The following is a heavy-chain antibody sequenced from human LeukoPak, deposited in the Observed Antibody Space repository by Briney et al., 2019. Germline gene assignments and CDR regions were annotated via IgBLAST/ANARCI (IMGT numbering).Heavy chain of an antibody. J-gene: IGHJ5*02. Sequence: PSETLSLTCTVSGGSISSYYWSWIRQPPGKGLEWIGYIYYSGNTNYNPSLKSRVTISIDTSKNQFSLKLSSVTAADTAVYYCARLKRGTTVTNNWFDPWGQGTLVTVSS. CDR3: ARLKRGTTVTNNWFDP. CDR1: GGSISSYY. CDR2: IYYSGNT. V-gene: IGHV4-59*01. D-gene: IGHD4-17*01.